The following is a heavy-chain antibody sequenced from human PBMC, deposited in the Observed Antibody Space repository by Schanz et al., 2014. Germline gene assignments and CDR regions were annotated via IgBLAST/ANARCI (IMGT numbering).Heavy chain of an antibody. D-gene: IGHD2-2*01. CDR1: GFTVSSNY. CDR2: IYSGGNT. Sequence: EVQLVESGGGLVQPGGSLRLSCAASGFTVSSNYMSWVRQAPGKGLEWVSVIYSGGNTYYADSVKGRFTVSRDNSKNTLYLQMNSLRAGDTAVYYCARSPRDIVVVPAARYPLYYYYGMDVWGQGPTVTVSS. V-gene: IGHV3-66*01. J-gene: IGHJ6*02. CDR3: ARSPRDIVVVPAARYPLYYYYGMDV.